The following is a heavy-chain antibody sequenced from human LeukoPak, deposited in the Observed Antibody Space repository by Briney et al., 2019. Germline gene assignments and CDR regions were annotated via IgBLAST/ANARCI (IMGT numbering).Heavy chain of an antibody. CDR1: GFTFSSYW. CDR3: ARSTRRGHYYGSLYYFDY. Sequence: PGGSLRLSCAASGFTFSSYWMSWVRQAPGKGVEWVANIKQDGSEKYYVDSVKGRFTISRDNAKNSLYLQMNSLRAEDTAVYYCARSTRRGHYYGSLYYFDYWGQGTLVTVSS. CDR2: IKQDGSEK. J-gene: IGHJ4*02. D-gene: IGHD3-10*01. V-gene: IGHV3-7*01.